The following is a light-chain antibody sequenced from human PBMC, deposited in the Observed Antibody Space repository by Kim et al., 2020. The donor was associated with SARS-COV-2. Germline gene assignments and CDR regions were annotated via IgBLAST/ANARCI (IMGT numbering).Light chain of an antibody. J-gene: IGLJ2*01. CDR3: CSYAGSSTSVV. Sequence: QSALTQPASVSGSPGQSITISCTGTSSDVGSYNLVSWYQQHPGKAPKLMICEVSKRPSGVSNRFSGSKSGNTASLTISGLQAEDEADYYCCSYAGSSTSVVFGGGTQLTVL. CDR2: EVS. CDR1: SSDVGSYNL. V-gene: IGLV2-23*02.